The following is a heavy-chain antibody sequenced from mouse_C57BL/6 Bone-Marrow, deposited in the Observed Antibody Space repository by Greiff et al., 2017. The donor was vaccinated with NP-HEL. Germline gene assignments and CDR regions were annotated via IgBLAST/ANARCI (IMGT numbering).Heavy chain of an antibody. Sequence: EVQLQQSGAELVRPGASVKLSCTASGFNIKDDYMHWVKQRPEQGLEWIGWIDPENGDTEYASKFQGKATITADTSSNTAYLQLSSLTSEDTAVYYCTTDRRIYYGNYLYYFDDGGQGTTRTVAS. D-gene: IGHD2-1*01. CDR3: TTDRRIYYGNYLYYFDD. CDR2: IDPENGDT. CDR1: GFNIKDDY. V-gene: IGHV14-4*01. J-gene: IGHJ2*01.